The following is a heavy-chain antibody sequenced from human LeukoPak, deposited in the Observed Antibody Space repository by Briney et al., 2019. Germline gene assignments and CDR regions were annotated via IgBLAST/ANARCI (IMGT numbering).Heavy chain of an antibody. D-gene: IGHD6-6*01. CDR1: GFSFSSYA. Sequence: GGSLRLSCAASGFSFSSYAMTWVRQAPGKGLEWVSSISSSGVNTYLADSVQGRSTISRDNSKNTLYLQMNTLRVEDTAVYFCAKFTYTSLSRAFDYWGQGTLVTVSS. CDR2: ISSSGVNT. V-gene: IGHV3-23*01. CDR3: AKFTYTSLSRAFDY. J-gene: IGHJ4*02.